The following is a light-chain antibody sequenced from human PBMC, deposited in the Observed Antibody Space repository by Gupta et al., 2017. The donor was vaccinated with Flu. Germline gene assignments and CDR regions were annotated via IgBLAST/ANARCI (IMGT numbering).Light chain of an antibody. Sequence: KMTQSPSTLSASVGDSVTISCRASQSVGNWLAWYQQKPGKAPHLLIYKASTLKSGVPSRFSGSGSGTEFTLTISSLQPDDFATYYCQQYNSYSYNFGQGTKVEIK. CDR3: QQYNSYSYN. CDR1: QSVGNW. CDR2: KAS. J-gene: IGKJ2*01. V-gene: IGKV1-5*03.